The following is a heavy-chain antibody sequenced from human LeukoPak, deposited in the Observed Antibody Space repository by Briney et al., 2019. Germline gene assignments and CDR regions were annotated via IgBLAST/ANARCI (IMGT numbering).Heavy chain of an antibody. Sequence: GGSLRLSCAASGFTFSGSAMHWVRQASGKGLEWVGRIRSKANSYATAYAASVKGRFTISRDDSKNTAYLQMNSLKTEDTAVYYCTRTTDSGSYYNYYYYYYMDVWGKGTTVTISS. V-gene: IGHV3-73*01. D-gene: IGHD3-10*01. CDR2: IRSKANSYAT. CDR3: TRTTDSGSYYNYYYYYYMDV. CDR1: GFTFSGSA. J-gene: IGHJ6*03.